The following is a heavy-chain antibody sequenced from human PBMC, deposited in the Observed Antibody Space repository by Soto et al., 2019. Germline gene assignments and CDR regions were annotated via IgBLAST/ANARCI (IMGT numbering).Heavy chain of an antibody. Sequence: QVQPIQSGAEVKKPGSSVKVYCKASGDTFSSYTISWVRQAPGQGLEWMGRIIPVLVITNYARKLEGRVTITADKSTSTVYMELSSLRSEDTAIYYCGIARYHDRYLYYGMDVWGQGTTVTVSS. D-gene: IGHD3-16*01. CDR3: GIARYHDRYLYYGMDV. V-gene: IGHV1-69*02. CDR1: GDTFSSYT. CDR2: IIPVLVIT. J-gene: IGHJ6*02.